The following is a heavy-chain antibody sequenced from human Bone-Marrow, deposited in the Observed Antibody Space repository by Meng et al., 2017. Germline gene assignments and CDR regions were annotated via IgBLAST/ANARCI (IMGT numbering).Heavy chain of an antibody. J-gene: IGHJ4*02. V-gene: IGHV3-21*01. CDR3: ARAPRGYSYGYVRVPYDY. Sequence: GESLKISCAASGFTFSSYSMNWVRQAPGKGLEWVSSISSSSSYIYYADSVKGRFTISRGNAKNSLYLQMNSLRAEDTAVYYCARAPRGYSYGYVRVPYDYWGQGTLVTVSS. CDR1: GFTFSSYS. D-gene: IGHD5-18*01. CDR2: ISSSSSYI.